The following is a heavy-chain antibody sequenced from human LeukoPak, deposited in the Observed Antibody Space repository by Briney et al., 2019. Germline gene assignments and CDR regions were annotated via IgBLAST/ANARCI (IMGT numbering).Heavy chain of an antibody. CDR2: ISSSGSTI. V-gene: IGHV3-48*03. J-gene: IGHJ4*02. Sequence: PGGSLRLSCAASGFTFSSYEMNWVRQAPGKGLEWVSYISSSGSTIYYADSVNGRFTISRDNAKNSLYLQMNSLRAEDTAVYYCAGRGHYDFWSGVDYWGQGTLVTVSS. CDR1: GFTFSSYE. D-gene: IGHD3-3*01. CDR3: AGRGHYDFWSGVDY.